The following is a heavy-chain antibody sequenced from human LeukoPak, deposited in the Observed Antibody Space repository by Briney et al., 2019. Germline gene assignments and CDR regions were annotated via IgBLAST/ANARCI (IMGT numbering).Heavy chain of an antibody. CDR3: AKRVAGSEGWFDS. CDR1: GFTFSNYS. CDR2: ITSSGRST. V-gene: IGHV3-23*01. Sequence: PGGSLRLSCTASGFTFSNYSMSWVRQAPGKGLEWVSAITSSGRSTDYTDSVKGRFTISRDNSKNTLYLQMNSLRAEDTAVYYCAKRVAGSEGWFDSWGQGTLVTVSS. D-gene: IGHD6-19*01. J-gene: IGHJ5*01.